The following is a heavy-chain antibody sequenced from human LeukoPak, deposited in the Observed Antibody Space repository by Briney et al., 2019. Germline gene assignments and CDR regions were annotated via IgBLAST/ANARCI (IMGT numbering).Heavy chain of an antibody. CDR2: FYSGGHT. CDR3: AKTYGSGSYYKAEN. CDR1: GFTVSTNY. J-gene: IGHJ4*02. V-gene: IGHV3-53*01. Sequence: GGSLRLSCEASGFTVSTNYMSWVREAPGKGLEWVSLFYSGGHTNYADSVKGRFTFSRDSSNNTLYLQMNSLRVEDTAVYYCAKTYGSGSYYKAENWGQGTLVTVSS. D-gene: IGHD3-10*01.